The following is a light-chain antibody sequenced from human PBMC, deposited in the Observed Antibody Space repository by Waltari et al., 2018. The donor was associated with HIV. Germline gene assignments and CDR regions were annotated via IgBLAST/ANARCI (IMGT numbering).Light chain of an antibody. CDR3: QSYDSSLSAWV. J-gene: IGLJ3*02. CDR1: SSNIGAGYD. Sequence: QSVLTQPPSVSGAPGQRVTISCTGSSSNIGAGYDVHWYQQLPGTAPNLLIYGNSNRPSWVPDRFSGSKSGTSASLAIAGLQAEDEADYYCQSYDSSLSAWVFGGGTSLTVL. V-gene: IGLV1-40*01. CDR2: GNS.